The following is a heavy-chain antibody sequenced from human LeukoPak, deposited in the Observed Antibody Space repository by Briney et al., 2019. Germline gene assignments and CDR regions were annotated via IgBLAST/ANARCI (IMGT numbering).Heavy chain of an antibody. D-gene: IGHD6-13*01. CDR1: GFTFSAYW. CDR3: TRVGSSWDLLDY. V-gene: IGHV3-7*01. Sequence: PGGSLRLSCEVSGFTFSAYWMSWVRQPPGKGLEFVANIHQDGSEIHYVDSVRGRFTISRDNAKSLLYLQMNSLRAEDEAIYYCTRVGSSWDLLDYWGRGTLVTVSS. J-gene: IGHJ4*02. CDR2: IHQDGSEI.